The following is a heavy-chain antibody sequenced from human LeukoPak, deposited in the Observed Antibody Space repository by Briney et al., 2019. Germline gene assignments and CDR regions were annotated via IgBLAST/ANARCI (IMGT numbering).Heavy chain of an antibody. V-gene: IGHV3-23*01. CDR3: AKDYSDSRVADVFFEY. CDR1: GPTFSDYA. Sequence: GGSLRLSCAASGPTFSDYAMSWFRQAPGKGLEWGSGITSGFTPHYADSVKGRFTISRDNSKNTFHLQLNSLRAEDTAVYYCAKDYSDSRVADVFFEYWGQGTLVTVSS. CDR2: ITSGFTP. D-gene: IGHD2-15*01. J-gene: IGHJ4*02.